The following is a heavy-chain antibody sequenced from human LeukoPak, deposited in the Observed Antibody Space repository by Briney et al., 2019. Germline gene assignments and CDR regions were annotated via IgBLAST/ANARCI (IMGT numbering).Heavy chain of an antibody. D-gene: IGHD3-10*01. CDR2: IYYSGST. V-gene: IGHV4-39*07. Sequence: SETLSLTCTVSGGSISSSSYYWGWIRQPPGKGLEWIGSIYYSGSTYYNPSLKSRVTISVDTSKNQFSLKLSSVTAADTAVYYCARDRKGYYGSGSYYYYYYMDVWGKGTTVTISS. CDR1: GGSISSSSYY. CDR3: ARDRKGYYGSGSYYYYYYMDV. J-gene: IGHJ6*03.